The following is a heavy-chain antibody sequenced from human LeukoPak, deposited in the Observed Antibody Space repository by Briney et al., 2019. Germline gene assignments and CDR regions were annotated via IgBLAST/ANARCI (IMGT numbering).Heavy chain of an antibody. D-gene: IGHD1-26*01. CDR1: GYTFTDSY. CDR3: ARESGAAPAFDI. J-gene: IGHJ3*02. Sequence: ASVKVSCKASGYTFTDSYIHWVRQSPGQGLEWLAWINPQTFKVEYAHRFQGRVTVTRDTSISTAYMELGGLRSDDTAVYFCARESGAAPAFDIWGQGTLVTVSS. V-gene: IGHV1-2*02. CDR2: INPQTFKV.